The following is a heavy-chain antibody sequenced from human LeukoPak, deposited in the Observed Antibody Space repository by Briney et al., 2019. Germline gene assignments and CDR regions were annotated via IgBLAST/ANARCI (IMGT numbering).Heavy chain of an antibody. CDR1: GFTFSNYA. V-gene: IGHV3-23*01. J-gene: IGHJ1*01. Sequence: GGSLRLSCAASGFTFSNYAMTWVRQAPGKGLEWVSTIYGSGDGTYYADSVKGRFTISRDNAKNTVSLQMTSLRAEDTGVYYCARAPSEIGGYYPEYFRHWGQGTLVIVSS. CDR2: IYGSGDGT. CDR3: ARAPSEIGGYYPEYFRH. D-gene: IGHD3-22*01.